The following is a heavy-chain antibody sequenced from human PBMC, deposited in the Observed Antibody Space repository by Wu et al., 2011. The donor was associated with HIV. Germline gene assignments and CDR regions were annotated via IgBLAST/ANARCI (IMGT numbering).Heavy chain of an antibody. CDR1: GYIFTSYG. J-gene: IGHJ4*02. D-gene: IGHD1-26*01. V-gene: IGHV1-18*01. CDR3: ARDLGGADFDY. Sequence: QVQLVQSGAQVKKPGASVKVSCKASGYIFTSYGINWVRQAPGQGLEWMGWISAYNGNRHYVQKFEGRVTMTTDTSTSTAYMDLRSLTSDDTAVYYCARDLGGADFDYWGQGTLVTVSS. CDR2: ISAYNGNR.